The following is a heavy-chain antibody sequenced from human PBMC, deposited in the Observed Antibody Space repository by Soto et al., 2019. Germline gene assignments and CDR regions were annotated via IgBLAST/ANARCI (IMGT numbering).Heavy chain of an antibody. CDR2: VHISGHS. CDR1: GGSVRAPDW. CDR3: ARVRQGCSANNCYFDP. J-gene: IGHJ5*01. Sequence: SETLSLTCALSGGSVRAPDWWNWVRQSPDKGLEWIAEVHISGHSNYNPSLRSRVSVSIDSSKNQFYLNLNSVTAADTAIYYCARVRQGCSANNCYFDPWGQGTQVTVSS. D-gene: IGHD1-1*01. V-gene: IGHV4-4*02.